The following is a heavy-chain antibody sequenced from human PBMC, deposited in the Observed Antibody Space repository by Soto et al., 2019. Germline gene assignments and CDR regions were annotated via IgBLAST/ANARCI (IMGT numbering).Heavy chain of an antibody. J-gene: IGHJ6*02. D-gene: IGHD4-17*01. CDR1: GGSISSGGYS. CDR2: IQHGGST. CDR3: ARAHYGDYGYGMDV. V-gene: IGHV4-30-2*01. Sequence: QLQLQESGSGLVKPSQTLSLTCAVSGGSISSGGYSWSCIRQPPGKGLEWIGYIQHGGSTYYNPSLTSRVTISVDRSKNQFSLKLTSVTAADTAVYYCARAHYGDYGYGMDVWGQGTTVTVSS.